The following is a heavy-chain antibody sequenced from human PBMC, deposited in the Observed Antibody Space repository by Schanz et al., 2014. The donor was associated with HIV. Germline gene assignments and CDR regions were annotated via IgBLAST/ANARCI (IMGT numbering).Heavy chain of an antibody. V-gene: IGHV3-23*04. J-gene: IGHJ3*02. D-gene: IGHD1-26*01. CDR1: GFSFSNYA. Sequence: EVQLVESGGQLVQPGGSLRVSCAVSGFSFSNYAMNWVRQAPGKGLEWVSAISGSGGSTYYADSVKGRFTISRDNSKNTLYLQMNSLRAEDTAVYYCAKDGSWEAFDGFDIWGQGTTVTVSS. CDR2: ISGSGGST. CDR3: AKDGSWEAFDGFDI.